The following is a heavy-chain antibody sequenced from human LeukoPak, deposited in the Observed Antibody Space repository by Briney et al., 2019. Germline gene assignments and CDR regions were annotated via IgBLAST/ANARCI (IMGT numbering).Heavy chain of an antibody. V-gene: IGHV3-23*01. CDR1: GFTFSSYA. CDR3: AKDDRPPGTTWTRLGGYAFDI. J-gene: IGHJ3*02. Sequence: GGSLRLSCAASGFTFSSYAMSWVRQAPGKGLEWVSAISGSGGSTYYADSVKGRFTISRDNSKNTLYLQMNSLRAEDTAVYYCAKDDRPPGTTWTRLGGYAFDIWGQGTMVTVSS. CDR2: ISGSGGST. D-gene: IGHD1-14*01.